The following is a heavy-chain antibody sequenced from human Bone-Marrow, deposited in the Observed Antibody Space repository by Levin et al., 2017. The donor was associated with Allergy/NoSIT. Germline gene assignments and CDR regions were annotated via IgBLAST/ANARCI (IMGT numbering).Heavy chain of an antibody. CDR1: GYTFTSYG. D-gene: IGHD6-19*01. Sequence: ASVKVSCKASGYTFTSYGISWVRQAPGQGLEWMGGISAYNGNTNYAQKLQGRVTMTTDTSTSTAYLELRSLRSDDTAGYYCARDGVWGSGWYVGNWFDPWGQGTLVTVSS. CDR3: ARDGVWGSGWYVGNWFDP. CDR2: ISAYNGNT. J-gene: IGHJ5*02. V-gene: IGHV1-18*01.